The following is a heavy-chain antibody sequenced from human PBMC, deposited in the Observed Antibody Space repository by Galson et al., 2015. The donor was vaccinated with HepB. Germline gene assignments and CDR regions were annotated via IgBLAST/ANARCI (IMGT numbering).Heavy chain of an antibody. D-gene: IGHD3-9*01. CDR2: ISYDGSNK. Sequence: SLRLSCAASGFTFSSYAMHWVRQAPGKGLEWVAVISYDGSNKYYADSVKGRFTISRDNSKNTLYLQMNSLRAEDTAVYYCARGLNPYDILTGYPSNFDYWGQGTLVTVSS. J-gene: IGHJ4*02. CDR1: GFTFSSYA. CDR3: ARGLNPYDILTGYPSNFDY. V-gene: IGHV3-30*04.